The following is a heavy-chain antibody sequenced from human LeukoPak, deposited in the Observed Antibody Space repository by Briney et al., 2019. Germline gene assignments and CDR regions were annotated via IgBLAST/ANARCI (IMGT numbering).Heavy chain of an antibody. CDR3: ARGSRFDP. J-gene: IGHJ5*02. CDR2: INHSGST. Sequence: SETLSLTCAVYGGSFSGYYWSWIRQPPGKGLEWIEEINHSGSTNYNPSLKSRVTISVDTSKNQFSLKLSSVTAADTAVYYCARGSRFDPWGQGTLVTVSS. CDR1: GGSFSGYY. V-gene: IGHV4-34*01.